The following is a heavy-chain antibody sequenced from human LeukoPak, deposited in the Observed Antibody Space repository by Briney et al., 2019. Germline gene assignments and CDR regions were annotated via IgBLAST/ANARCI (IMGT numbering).Heavy chain of an antibody. Sequence: SETLSLTCTASGGSISSYYWSWIRQPPGKGLEWIGYIDYSGNTNYNPSLKSRVTISVDTSKNQFSLKLSPVTAADTAVYYCARATSYGDYVDYWGQGTLVTVSS. V-gene: IGHV4-59*08. CDR2: IDYSGNT. CDR3: ARATSYGDYVDY. CDR1: GGSISSYY. J-gene: IGHJ4*02. D-gene: IGHD4-17*01.